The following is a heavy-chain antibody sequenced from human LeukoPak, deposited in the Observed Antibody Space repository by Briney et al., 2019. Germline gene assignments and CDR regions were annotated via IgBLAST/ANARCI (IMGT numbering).Heavy chain of an antibody. J-gene: IGHJ6*02. CDR2: ISYTGKSQ. CDR1: GFTFSNYG. CDR3: ARDRSSGWSYGMDV. Sequence: GGSLRLSCAASGFTFSNYGMQWVRQAPGKGLEWVAVISYTGKSQYYVDSVKGRFTISRDNSKNTLYLQMSSLRAEDTAVYYCARDRSSGWSYGMDVWGQGTTVTVSS. V-gene: IGHV3-30*03. D-gene: IGHD6-19*01.